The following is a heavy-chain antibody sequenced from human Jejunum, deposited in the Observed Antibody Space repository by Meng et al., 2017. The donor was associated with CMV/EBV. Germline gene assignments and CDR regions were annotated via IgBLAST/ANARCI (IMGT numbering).Heavy chain of an antibody. V-gene: IGHV3-48*03. Sequence: SYEMNWVRQAPGKGLEWVSYISSSGNSIQYADSVKGRFTISRDNAKNSLYLQLSSLRAEDTAVYYCARLRVSCSSTSCYPNWFDPWGQGTLVTVSS. CDR1: SYE. CDR3: ARLRVSCSSTSCYPNWFDP. CDR2: ISSSGNSI. D-gene: IGHD2-2*01. J-gene: IGHJ5*02.